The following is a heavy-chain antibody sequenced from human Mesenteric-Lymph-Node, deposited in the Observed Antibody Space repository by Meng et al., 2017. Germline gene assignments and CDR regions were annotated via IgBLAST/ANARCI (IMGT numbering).Heavy chain of an antibody. J-gene: IGHJ4*02. Sequence: SETLSLTCTVPGGSISSYYWSWIRQPPGKGLEWIGYIYYSGSTNYNPSLKSRVTISVDTSKNQFSLKLSSVTAADTAVYYCARGKVAYANFDYWGQGTLVTVSS. D-gene: IGHD2-8*01. CDR3: ARGKVAYANFDY. CDR2: IYYSGST. V-gene: IGHV4-59*01. CDR1: GGSISSYY.